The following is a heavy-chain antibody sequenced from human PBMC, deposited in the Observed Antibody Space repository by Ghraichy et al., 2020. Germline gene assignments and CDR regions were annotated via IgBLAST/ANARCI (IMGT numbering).Heavy chain of an antibody. CDR1: GYTFTGYY. CDR2: INPNSGGT. V-gene: IGHV1-2*02. D-gene: IGHD2-15*01. J-gene: IGHJ5*02. Sequence: ASVKVSCKASGYTFTGYYMHWVRQAPGQGLEWMGWINPNSGGTNYAQKFQGRVTMTRDTSISTAYMELSRLRSDDTAVYYCARGVLDCSGGSCYSVWFDPWGQGTLVTVSS. CDR3: ARGVLDCSGGSCYSVWFDP.